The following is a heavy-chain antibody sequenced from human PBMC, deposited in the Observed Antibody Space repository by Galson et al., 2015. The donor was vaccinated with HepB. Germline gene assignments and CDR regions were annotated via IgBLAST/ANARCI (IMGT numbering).Heavy chain of an antibody. CDR3: ASPLMSGTPFDY. J-gene: IGHJ4*02. D-gene: IGHD1/OR15-1a*01. V-gene: IGHV3-30-3*01. Sequence: SLRLSCAASRFIFSSYDMHWVRQAPGKGLEWVAVISYDGSNKFYADSAKGRFTISRDTSKNTLYLQMNSLRAEDTAVYYCASPLMSGTPFDYWGQGTLVTVSS. CDR1: RFIFSSYD. CDR2: ISYDGSNK.